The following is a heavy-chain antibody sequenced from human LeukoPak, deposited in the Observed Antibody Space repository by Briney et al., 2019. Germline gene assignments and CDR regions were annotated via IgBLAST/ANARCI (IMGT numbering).Heavy chain of an antibody. J-gene: IGHJ6*03. V-gene: IGHV3-21*01. D-gene: IGHD6-13*01. CDR1: GFTFSSYS. CDR3: ARADSSSWYSRYYYKDV. Sequence: GGSLRLSCAASGFTFSSYSMNWVRQAPGKGLEWVSSISSSSSYIYYADSVKGRFTISRDNAKNSLYLQMNSLRAEDTAVYYCARADSSSWYSRYYYKDVWGKGTTVTVSS. CDR2: ISSSSSYI.